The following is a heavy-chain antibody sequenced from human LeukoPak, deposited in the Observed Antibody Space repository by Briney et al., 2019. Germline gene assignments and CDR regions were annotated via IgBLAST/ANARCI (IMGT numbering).Heavy chain of an antibody. V-gene: IGHV3-66*01. Sequence: GGSLRLSCAASGFTFSSYWMSWVRQAPGKGLEWVSVIYSDGSTYHADSVKGRFTISRDNSKNTLYLQMNSLRAEDTAVYYCARGASSAFDIWGQGTMVTVFS. J-gene: IGHJ3*02. CDR3: ARGASSAFDI. CDR1: GFTFSSYW. CDR2: IYSDGST.